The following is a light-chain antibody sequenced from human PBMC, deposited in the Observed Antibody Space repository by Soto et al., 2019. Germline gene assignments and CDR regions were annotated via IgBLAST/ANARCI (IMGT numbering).Light chain of an antibody. CDR2: GAS. Sequence: EMVVTQSRATLSVSPGERATLSCRASQDVSSNLAWYQQKPGQAPSLLIYGASARATGTPARFSGSGSGTEFTLTISSLQSEDYAVYFCQQYIRWPLTFGGGTKVDIK. CDR1: QDVSSN. V-gene: IGKV3-15*01. J-gene: IGKJ4*01. CDR3: QQYIRWPLT.